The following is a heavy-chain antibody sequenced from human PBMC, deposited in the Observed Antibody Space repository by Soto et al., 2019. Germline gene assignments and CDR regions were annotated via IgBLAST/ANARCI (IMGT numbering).Heavy chain of an antibody. J-gene: IGHJ3*01. D-gene: IGHD3-10*01. CDR2: IYHSGST. Sequence: PSETLSLTCAVSGGSVSSGGYSWSWIRQPPGKGLEWIGYIYHSGSTYYNPSLKSRVTISVDRSKNQFSLKLSSVTAADTAVYYCARVWGGAFDFWGQGTTVTVSS. V-gene: IGHV4-30-2*01. CDR3: ARVWGGAFDF. CDR1: GGSVSSGGYS.